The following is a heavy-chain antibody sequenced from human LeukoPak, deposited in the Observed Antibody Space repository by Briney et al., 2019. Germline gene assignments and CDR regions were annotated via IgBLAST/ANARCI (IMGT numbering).Heavy chain of an antibody. J-gene: IGHJ4*02. CDR1: GGSISSGDYY. CDR2: IYYSGST. Sequence: PSQTLSLTCTVSGGSISSGDYYWSWIRQPPGKGLEWIGYIYYSGSTYYNPSLKSRVTISVDMSKNQFSLKLSSVTAADTAVYYCARVRRGSLDPFGYWGQGTLVTVSS. D-gene: IGHD3-10*01. CDR3: ARVRRGSLDPFGY. V-gene: IGHV4-30-4*01.